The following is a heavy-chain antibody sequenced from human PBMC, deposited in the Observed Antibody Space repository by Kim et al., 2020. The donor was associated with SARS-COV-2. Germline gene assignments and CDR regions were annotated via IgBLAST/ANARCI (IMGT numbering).Heavy chain of an antibody. V-gene: IGHV1-69*13. CDR2: IIPIFGTA. CDR1: GGTFSSYA. D-gene: IGHD2-15*01. Sequence: SVKVSCKASGGTFSSYAISWVRQAPGQGLEWMGGIIPIFGTANYAQKFQGRVTITADESTSTAYMELSSLRSEDTAVYYCARPIGPTRAHCSGGSCYGRDYYGMDVWGQGTTVTVSS. CDR3: ARPIGPTRAHCSGGSCYGRDYYGMDV. J-gene: IGHJ6*02.